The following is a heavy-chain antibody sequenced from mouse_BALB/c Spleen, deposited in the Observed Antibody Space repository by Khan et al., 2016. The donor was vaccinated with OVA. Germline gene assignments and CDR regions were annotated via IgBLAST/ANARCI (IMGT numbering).Heavy chain of an antibody. D-gene: IGHD2-14*01. CDR3: ARAYDRYDDYYAMDY. CDR1: GFSLSRYN. CDR2: IWGGGGT. J-gene: IGHJ4*01. Sequence: VELVESGPGLVAPSQSLSSTCTVSGFSLSRYNIHWVRQPPGKGLEWLGVIWGGGGTDYNSTLKSRLSISKDNSKSQVFLKMNSLQTDDTAMYYCARAYDRYDDYYAMDYWGQGTSVTVSS. V-gene: IGHV2-6-4*01.